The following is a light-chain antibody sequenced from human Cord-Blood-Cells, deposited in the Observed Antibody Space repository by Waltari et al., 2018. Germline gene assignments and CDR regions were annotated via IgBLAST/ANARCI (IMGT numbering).Light chain of an antibody. CDR2: EGS. CDR3: CSYAGSSTWV. V-gene: IGLV2-23*01. CDR1: SRDVGSYNL. Sequence: QSALTQPPSVSGSPGQSIPISCTGTSRDVGSYNLVSWYQQHPGKAPKLMIYEGSKRPSGVSNRFSGSKSGNTASLTISGLQAEDEADYYCCSYAGSSTWVFGGGTKLTVL. J-gene: IGLJ3*02.